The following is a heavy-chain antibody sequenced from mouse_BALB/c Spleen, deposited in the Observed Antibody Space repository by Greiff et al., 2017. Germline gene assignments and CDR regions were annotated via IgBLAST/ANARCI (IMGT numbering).Heavy chain of an antibody. J-gene: IGHJ2*01. Sequence: VQLQQSGPELVRPGASVKMSCKASGYTFTSYWMHWVNQRPGQGLEWIGMIDPSNSETRLNQKFKDKATLNVDESSNTAYMQLSSLTSEDSAVYYCARSKTPAGNRGYLDYWGQGTTLTVSS. CDR3: ARSKTPAGNRGYLDY. CDR1: GYTFTSYW. D-gene: IGHD2-1*01. CDR2: IDPSNSET. V-gene: IGHV1S127*01.